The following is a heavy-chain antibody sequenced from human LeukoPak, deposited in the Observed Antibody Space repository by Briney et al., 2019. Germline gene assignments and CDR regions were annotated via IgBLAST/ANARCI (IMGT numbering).Heavy chain of an antibody. CDR2: INTDGSST. Sequence: GGSLRLSCAASGFTFSSYWMHWVRQAPGKGLVWVSRINTDGSSTNFADSVKGRFTMSRDNAKNTVYLQMSSLRVEDTAVYYCARDGPWERVDFDYWGQGTLVTVSS. CDR1: GFTFSSYW. D-gene: IGHD1-26*01. V-gene: IGHV3-74*01. J-gene: IGHJ4*02. CDR3: ARDGPWERVDFDY.